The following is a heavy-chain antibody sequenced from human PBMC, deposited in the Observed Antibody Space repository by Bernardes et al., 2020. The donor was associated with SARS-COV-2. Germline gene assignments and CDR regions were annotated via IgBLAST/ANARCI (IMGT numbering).Heavy chain of an antibody. CDR2: VNGDGSRR. D-gene: IGHD5-12*01. Sequence: GGSLRLSCAASGFTVSVYWMHWVRKAPGKGLVWVARVNGDGSRRTYADSVKGRFTISRDNAKNTLYLQMNSLRAEDTAVYYCAREEGYVLGLSYHYYGMDVWGQGTTVTVSS. V-gene: IGHV3-74*03. CDR3: AREEGYVLGLSYHYYGMDV. CDR1: GFTVSVYW. J-gene: IGHJ6*02.